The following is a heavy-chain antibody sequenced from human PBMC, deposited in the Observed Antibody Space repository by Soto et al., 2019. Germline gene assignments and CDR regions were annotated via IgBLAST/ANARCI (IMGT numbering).Heavy chain of an antibody. CDR2: TRSKAYGGKT. D-gene: IGHD6-6*01. Sequence: SGGSLRLSCTASGFTFGDYAMSWFRQAPGKGLEWVGFTRSKAYGGKTEYAASVKGRFTISRDDSKSIAYLQMNSLKTEDTAVYYCTRDDSSSSGYWGQGTLVTVSS. CDR1: GFTFGDYA. J-gene: IGHJ4*02. V-gene: IGHV3-49*03. CDR3: TRDDSSSSGY.